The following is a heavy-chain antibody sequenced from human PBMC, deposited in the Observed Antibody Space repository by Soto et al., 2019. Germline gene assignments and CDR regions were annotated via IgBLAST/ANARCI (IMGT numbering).Heavy chain of an antibody. CDR3: ARTPSYDFWSGYYTEGGSYFDY. V-gene: IGHV1-2*04. Sequence: ASVKVSCKASGYTFTGYYMHWVRQAPGQGLEWMGWINPNSGGTNYAQKFQGWVTMTRDTSISTAYMELSRLRSDDTAVYYCARTPSYDFWSGYYTEGGSYFDYWGQGTLVTV. J-gene: IGHJ4*02. CDR1: GYTFTGYY. D-gene: IGHD3-3*01. CDR2: INPNSGGT.